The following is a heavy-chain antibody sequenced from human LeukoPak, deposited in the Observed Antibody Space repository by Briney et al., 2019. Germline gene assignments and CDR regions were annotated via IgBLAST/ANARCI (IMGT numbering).Heavy chain of an antibody. J-gene: IGHJ4*02. CDR3: ASQGGTGYDY. V-gene: IGHV4-59*05. Sequence: KAGGSLRLSCAASGFTFSDYYMSWIRQAPGKGLEWIGSIYYSGSTYYNPSLKSRVTISVDTSKNQFSLKLSSVTAADTAVYYCASQGGTGYDYWGQGTLVTVSS. D-gene: IGHD2-8*02. CDR2: IYYSGST. CDR1: GFTFSDYY.